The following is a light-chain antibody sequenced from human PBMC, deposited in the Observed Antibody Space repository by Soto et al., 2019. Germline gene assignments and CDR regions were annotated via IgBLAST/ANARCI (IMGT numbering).Light chain of an antibody. V-gene: IGKV3-15*01. CDR3: QQYKNWRT. J-gene: IGKJ1*01. Sequence: EIVMTQSPATLSVSPGERATLSCRASQSVSSSLAWYQQKPGQPPRLLIYGASTRATGVPARFSGSGSGTEFTLTVSSLRSEDFAVYYCQQYKNWRTFGQGTRVEIK. CDR1: QSVSSS. CDR2: GAS.